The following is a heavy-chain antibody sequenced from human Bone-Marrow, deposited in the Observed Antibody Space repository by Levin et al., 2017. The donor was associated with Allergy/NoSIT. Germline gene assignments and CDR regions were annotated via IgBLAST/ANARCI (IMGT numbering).Heavy chain of an antibody. CDR2: IKGDGSSA. CDR1: EFTFENYW. J-gene: IGHJ4*02. CDR3: AKEAGYNYVYDY. V-gene: IGHV3-74*01. Sequence: GESLKISCVASEFTFENYWMHWVRQAPGKGLVCVSRIKGDGSSASYADSVKGRFTISRDNAKNTLYLQMDSLRVEDTAVYYCAKEAGYNYVYDYWGQGTLVTVSS. D-gene: IGHD5-18*01.